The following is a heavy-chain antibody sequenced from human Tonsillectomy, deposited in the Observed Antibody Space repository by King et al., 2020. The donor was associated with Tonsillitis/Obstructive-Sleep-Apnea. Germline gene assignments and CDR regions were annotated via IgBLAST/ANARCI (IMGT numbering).Heavy chain of an antibody. D-gene: IGHD2-21*01. V-gene: IGHV1-18*01. CDR1: GYTFTSYF. CDR3: ARVYCGGYCYPFDY. J-gene: IGHJ4*02. Sequence: QLVQSGAEVRKPGASVKVSCKASGYTFTSYFITWVRQAPGQGLEWMGWISAYNGNTNYAQNLQGRVTMTTDTSTSTAYTEPRSLRSDDTAVYYCARVYCGGYCYPFDYWGQGTLVTVSS. CDR2: ISAYNGNT.